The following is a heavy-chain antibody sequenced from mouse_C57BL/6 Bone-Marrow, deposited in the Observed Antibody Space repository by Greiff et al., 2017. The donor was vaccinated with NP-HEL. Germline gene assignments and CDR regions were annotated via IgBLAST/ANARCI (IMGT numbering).Heavy chain of an antibody. CDR3: ARRHYGSSPCAMDY. J-gene: IGHJ4*01. Sequence: VQLVESGAELVRPGASVKLSCKASGYTFTDYYINWVKQRPGQGLEWIARIYPGSGNTYYNEKFKGKATLTAEKSSSTAYMQLSSLTSEDSAVYFCARRHYGSSPCAMDYWGQGTSVTVSS. V-gene: IGHV1-76*01. D-gene: IGHD1-1*01. CDR2: IYPGSGNT. CDR1: GYTFTDYY.